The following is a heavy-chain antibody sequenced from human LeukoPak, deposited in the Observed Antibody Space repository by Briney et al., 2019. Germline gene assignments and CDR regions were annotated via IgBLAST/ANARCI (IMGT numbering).Heavy chain of an antibody. J-gene: IGHJ6*03. Sequence: SETLSLTCAVYGGSFSGYYWSWIRQPPGKGLEWIGEINHSGSTNYNPSLKSRVTISVDTSKNQFSLKLSSVTAADTAVYYCARVPSGSYYQYYYYMDVWGKGTTVTVSS. V-gene: IGHV4-34*01. CDR3: ARVPSGSYYQYYYYMDV. CDR2: INHSGST. CDR1: GGSFSGYY. D-gene: IGHD1-26*01.